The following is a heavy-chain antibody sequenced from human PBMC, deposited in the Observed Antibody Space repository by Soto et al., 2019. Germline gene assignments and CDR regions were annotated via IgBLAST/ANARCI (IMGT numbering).Heavy chain of an antibody. CDR1: GHSLSSGGYY. D-gene: IGHD6-19*01. J-gene: IGHJ4*02. CDR3: ARDWGSSGWPN. V-gene: IGHV4-31*03. Sequence: SETLSLTCTVSGHSLSSGGYYWSWIRQHPGKGLEWVGYIYFTGTTLYNPSLKSRLAISVDTSKNQLSLKLTSVTAADTAVYYCARDWGSSGWPNWGQGVLVTVSS. CDR2: IYFTGTT.